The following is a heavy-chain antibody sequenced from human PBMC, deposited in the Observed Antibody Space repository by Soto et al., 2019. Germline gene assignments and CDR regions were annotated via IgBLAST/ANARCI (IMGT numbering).Heavy chain of an antibody. J-gene: IGHJ3*02. CDR3: ARRRVITFGGVIAIGDAFDI. CDR2: MNPNSGNT. D-gene: IGHD3-16*02. Sequence: ASVKVSCKASGYTFTSYDINWVRQATGQGLEWMGWMNPNSGNTGYAQKFQGRVTMTRNTSISTAYMELSSLRSEDTAVYYCARRRVITFGGVIAIGDAFDIWGQGTMVTVSS. CDR1: GYTFTSYD. V-gene: IGHV1-8*01.